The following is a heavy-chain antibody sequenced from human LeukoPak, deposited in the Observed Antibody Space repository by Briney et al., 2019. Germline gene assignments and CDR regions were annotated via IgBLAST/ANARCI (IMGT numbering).Heavy chain of an antibody. V-gene: IGHV1-69*13. CDR3: ARRVATILYY. Sequence: ASVKVSCKASGGTFSSYAISWVRQAPGQGLEWMGGIIPIFGTANYAQKFQGRVTITADESTSTAYRELSSLRSEDTAVYYCARRVATILYYWGQGTLVTVSS. D-gene: IGHD5-12*01. CDR1: GGTFSSYA. J-gene: IGHJ4*02. CDR2: IIPIFGTA.